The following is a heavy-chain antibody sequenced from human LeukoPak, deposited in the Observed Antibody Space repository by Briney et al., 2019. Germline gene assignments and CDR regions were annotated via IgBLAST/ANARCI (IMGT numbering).Heavy chain of an antibody. D-gene: IGHD2-21*02. Sequence: GGSLRLSCAASGFSFINYELNWVRQAPGKGLEWVAYIGGTGSPIYYADSVKGRFTISRDNSKNTLYLQMNSLRTEDTAVYYCATDHCAGDCYWFDYWGQGTLVTVSS. CDR2: IGGTGSPI. J-gene: IGHJ4*02. CDR3: ATDHCAGDCYWFDY. V-gene: IGHV3-48*03. CDR1: GFSFINYE.